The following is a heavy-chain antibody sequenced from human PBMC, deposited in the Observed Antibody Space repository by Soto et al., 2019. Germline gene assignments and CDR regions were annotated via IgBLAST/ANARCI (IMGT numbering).Heavy chain of an antibody. V-gene: IGHV2-5*02. D-gene: IGHD1-26*01. CDR1: GFSLSTSGVG. CDR2: IYWDDDK. J-gene: IGHJ4*02. Sequence: QITLKESGPPLVKPTQTLTLTCTFSGFSLSTSGVGVGWIRQPPGKALEWLTLIYWDDDKRNSPSLKSRLTITKATSKHQVVLTMTNMDPVDTATYYCARQWGPKYYFDYWGQGTLVTVSS. CDR3: ARQWGPKYYFDY.